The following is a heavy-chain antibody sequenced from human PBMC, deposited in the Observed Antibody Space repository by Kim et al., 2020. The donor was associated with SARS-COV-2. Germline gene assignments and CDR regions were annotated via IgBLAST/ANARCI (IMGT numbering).Heavy chain of an antibody. CDR3: AREGIVGATPGFDY. Sequence: GGSLRLSCAASGFTFSSYGMHWVRQAPGKGLEWVAVIWYDGSNKYYADSVKGRFTISRDNSKNTLYLQMNSLRAEDTAVYYCAREGIVGATPGFDYWRQRPLDTVSS. D-gene: IGHD1-26*01. J-gene: IGHJ4*02. CDR2: IWYDGSNK. V-gene: IGHV3-33*01. CDR1: GFTFSSYG.